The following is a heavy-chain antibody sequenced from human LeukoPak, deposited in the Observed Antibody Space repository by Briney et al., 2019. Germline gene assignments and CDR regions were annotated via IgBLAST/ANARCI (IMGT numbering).Heavy chain of an antibody. D-gene: IGHD3-3*01. Sequence: PGGSLRLSCAASGFTFSSYWMTWVRQAPGKGLEWVANIKEDGSEKHYVDSVKGRFTISRDNAKNSLYLQMDSLRAEDTAVYYCARSPYDFWSAYLHYFDYWGQGTLVTGSS. CDR1: GFTFSSYW. CDR2: IKEDGSEK. V-gene: IGHV3-7*01. CDR3: ARSPYDFWSAYLHYFDY. J-gene: IGHJ4*02.